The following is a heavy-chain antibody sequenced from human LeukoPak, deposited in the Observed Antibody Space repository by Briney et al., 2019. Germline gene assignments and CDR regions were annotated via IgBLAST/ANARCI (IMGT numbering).Heavy chain of an antibody. CDR1: GGSISSSKW. V-gene: IGHV4-4*02. CDR3: ARDGGDGGLGVDY. D-gene: IGHD2-21*02. J-gene: IGHJ4*02. CDR2: IYHSGST. Sequence: SETLSLTCAVSGGSISSSKWWSWVRQPPGKGLEWIGEIYHSGSTNYNPSLKSRVTISVDKSKNQFSLKLSSVTAADTAVYYCARDGGDGGLGVDYWGQGTLVTVSS.